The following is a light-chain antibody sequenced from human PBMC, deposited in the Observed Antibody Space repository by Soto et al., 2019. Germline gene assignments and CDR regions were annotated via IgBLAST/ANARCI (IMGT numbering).Light chain of an antibody. CDR3: QQRSNWPLT. V-gene: IGKV3-11*01. Sequence: EIVLTQSPATLSLSPGESATLSCRASQSVSSYLAWYQQKPGQAPRLLIYDASNMATGIPARFSGSGSGTDFTLTISSLEPEDFAGYYCQQRSNWPLTFGGGTKVEIK. CDR1: QSVSSY. CDR2: DAS. J-gene: IGKJ4*01.